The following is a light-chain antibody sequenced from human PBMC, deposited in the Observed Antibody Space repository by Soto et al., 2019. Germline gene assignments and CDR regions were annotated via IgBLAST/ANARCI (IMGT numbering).Light chain of an antibody. V-gene: IGLV1-44*01. CDR1: SSNIGSNT. J-gene: IGLJ1*01. CDR2: SNN. CDR3: AAWDDSLTAEV. Sequence: QSVLTQPPSASGTPGQRVTISCSGSSSNIGSNTVNWYQQLPGTAPKLLIYSNNQRPSGVPDRFSGSKSGTSASLPISVLQSEDEADYYCAAWDDSLTAEVFGTGTKVTVL.